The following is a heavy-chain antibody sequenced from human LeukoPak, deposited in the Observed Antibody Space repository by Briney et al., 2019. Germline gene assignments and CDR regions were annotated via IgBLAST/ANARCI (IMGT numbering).Heavy chain of an antibody. Sequence: SETLSLTCTVSGGSISSYYWSWIRQPPGKGLEWIGYIYYSGSTNYNPSLKSRVTISVDTSKNQFSLKLSSVTAADTAVYYCARLSTAAGTSWFDPWGQGTLVTVSS. CDR3: ARLSTAAGTSWFDP. D-gene: IGHD6-13*01. J-gene: IGHJ5*02. CDR1: GGSISSYY. CDR2: IYYSGST. V-gene: IGHV4-59*08.